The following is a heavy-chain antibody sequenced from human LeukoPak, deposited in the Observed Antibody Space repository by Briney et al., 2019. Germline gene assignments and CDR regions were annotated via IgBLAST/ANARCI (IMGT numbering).Heavy chain of an antibody. J-gene: IGHJ5*02. CDR2: ISSSSSYT. Sequence: PGGSLRLSCAASGFTFSDYYMSWIRQAPGKGLEWVSYISSSSSYTNYADSVKGRFTISRDNAKNSLYLQMNSLRAEDTAVYYCATRRGRGWFDPWGQGTLVTVSS. D-gene: IGHD3-16*01. V-gene: IGHV3-11*03. CDR3: ATRRGRGWFDP. CDR1: GFTFSDYY.